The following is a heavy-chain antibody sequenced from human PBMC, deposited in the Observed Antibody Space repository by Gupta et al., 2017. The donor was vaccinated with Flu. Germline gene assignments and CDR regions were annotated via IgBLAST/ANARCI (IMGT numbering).Heavy chain of an antibody. J-gene: IGHJ4*02. CDR2: RNQDGSVI. D-gene: IGHD3-10*01. V-gene: IGHV3-7*01. Sequence: DVHLEESGVDLVQPGGSLRLSCAASGVTFSGSWMKWVRQAPGKGLEWVANRNQDGSVINYVDSMKGRFTISRDNAKNSLYLQMNSLRGDDTAVYYCARDRGYLQFDYWGQGTLVTVSS. CDR1: GVTFSGSW. CDR3: ARDRGYLQFDY.